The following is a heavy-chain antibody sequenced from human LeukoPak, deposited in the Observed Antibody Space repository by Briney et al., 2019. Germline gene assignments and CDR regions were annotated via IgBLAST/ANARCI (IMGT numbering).Heavy chain of an antibody. CDR3: TTQPGYSYGALLDY. CDR1: GFTFSNAW. J-gene: IGHJ4*02. Sequence: GGSLRISCAASGFTFSNAWMSWVRQAPGKGLEWVGRIKSKTDGGTTDYAAPVKGRFTISRDDSKNTLYLQMNSLKTEDTAVYYCTTQPGYSYGALLDYWGQGTLVTVSS. CDR2: IKSKTDGGTT. V-gene: IGHV3-15*01. D-gene: IGHD5-18*01.